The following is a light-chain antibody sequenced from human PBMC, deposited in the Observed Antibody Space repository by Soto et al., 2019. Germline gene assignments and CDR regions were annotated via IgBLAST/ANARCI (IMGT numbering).Light chain of an antibody. V-gene: IGKV3-15*01. J-gene: IGKJ4*01. CDR2: GAF. CDR3: QQYKNWPPLT. CDR1: QSVSYN. Sequence: EIVMMQSPATLSVSPGETATLSCRASQSVSYNLAWYQQKPGQGPRLLIYGAFTRATGIPARFSGSGSGTEFTLTISSLQSEDFALYYCQQYKNWPPLTFGGGTKVEIK.